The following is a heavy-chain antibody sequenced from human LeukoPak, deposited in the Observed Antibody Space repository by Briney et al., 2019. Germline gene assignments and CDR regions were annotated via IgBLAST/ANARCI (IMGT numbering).Heavy chain of an antibody. CDR2: IYYSGST. J-gene: IGHJ4*02. D-gene: IGHD5-12*01. CDR3: ARVGPERGYDWLDY. V-gene: IGHV4-31*03. CDR1: GGSISSGGYY. Sequence: SETLSLTCTVSGGSISSGGYYWSWIRQHPGKGLEWIGYIYYSGSTYYNPSLKSRVTISVAGIFKNQFSLHLSSVTAADTAVYYCARVGPERGYDWLDYWGQGTLVTVSS.